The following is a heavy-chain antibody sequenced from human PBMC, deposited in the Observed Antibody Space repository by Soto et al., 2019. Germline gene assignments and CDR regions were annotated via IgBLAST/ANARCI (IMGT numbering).Heavy chain of an antibody. CDR3: ARLRVETGTIDDAFDI. Sequence: QVQLVQSGAEVKKPGSSVKVSCKASGGTFSSYTISWVRQAPGQGLEWMGRIIPILGIANYARKFQGRVTISADKSRSTAYRELSSLSSEDTAGYYCARLRVETGTIDDAFDIWGQGTMVTVSS. CDR2: IIPILGIA. D-gene: IGHD1-1*01. J-gene: IGHJ3*02. V-gene: IGHV1-69*02. CDR1: GGTFSSYT.